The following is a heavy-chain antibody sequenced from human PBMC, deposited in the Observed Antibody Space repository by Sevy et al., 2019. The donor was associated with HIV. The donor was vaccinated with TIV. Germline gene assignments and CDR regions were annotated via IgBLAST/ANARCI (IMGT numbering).Heavy chain of an antibody. CDR1: GDSISNYF. V-gene: IGHV4-59*01. CDR3: ARGDGVYYDGSVYYPDGAFDI. J-gene: IGHJ3*02. Sequence: SETLSLTCTVSGDSISNYFWSWIRQPPGKGLEWIANVFDSGSTNYNPSLKSRVTISVDTSKNQFSLKLYSVTAADTAVYYCARGDGVYYDGSVYYPDGAFDIWGQGTIVTVSS. D-gene: IGHD3-22*01. CDR2: VFDSGST.